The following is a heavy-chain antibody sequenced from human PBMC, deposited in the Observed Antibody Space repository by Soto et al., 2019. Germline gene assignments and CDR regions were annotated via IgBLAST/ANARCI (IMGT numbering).Heavy chain of an antibody. Sequence: ASVKVSCKASGFSLTGDYLHWIGAAPGQGLEGVGWISPNTGGTTYGQKVEGRVTVSWDTSLNTAYMELSSQRPDDTPIYSSPRERYQVPSDGMDVWGQGTSVTVSS. J-gene: IGHJ6*02. V-gene: IGHV1-2*02. D-gene: IGHD2-2*01. CDR1: GFSLTGDY. CDR3: PRERYQVPSDGMDV. CDR2: ISPNTGGT.